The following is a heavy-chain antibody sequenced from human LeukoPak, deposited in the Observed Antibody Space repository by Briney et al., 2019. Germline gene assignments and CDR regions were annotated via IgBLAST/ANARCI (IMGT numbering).Heavy chain of an antibody. CDR2: IYHSGST. Sequence: SQTLSLTCTVSGGSISSGGYYWSWIRQPPGKGLEWIGYIYHSGSTYYNPSLKSRVTISVDTSKNQFSLKLSSVTAADTAVYYCARLTRWVTAMAIDYWGQGTLVTVSS. J-gene: IGHJ4*02. CDR1: GGSISSGGYY. D-gene: IGHD5-18*01. CDR3: ARLTRWVTAMAIDY. V-gene: IGHV4-30-2*01.